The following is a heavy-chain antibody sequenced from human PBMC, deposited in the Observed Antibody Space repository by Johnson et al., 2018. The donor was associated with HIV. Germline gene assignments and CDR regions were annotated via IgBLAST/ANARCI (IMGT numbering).Heavy chain of an antibody. J-gene: IGHJ3*02. D-gene: IGHD1-26*01. Sequence: QMLLVESGGGVVQPGRSLRPSCAASGFTFSSYGTHWVRPVPGKGLEWVAVISYDGSNKYYADSGKGRSTIYRDNSKNTLNLQMNSLRAEDTAVYYCARDSPRVVGEPDGFDIWGQGTMVTISS. V-gene: IGHV3-30*03. CDR2: ISYDGSNK. CDR1: GFTFSSYG. CDR3: ARDSPRVVGEPDGFDI.